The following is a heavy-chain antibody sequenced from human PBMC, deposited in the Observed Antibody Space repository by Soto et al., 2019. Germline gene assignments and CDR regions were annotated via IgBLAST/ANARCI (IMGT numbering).Heavy chain of an antibody. J-gene: IGHJ4*02. D-gene: IGHD1-7*01. Sequence: SETLSLTCAVSGASFTSNDWWTWVRQPPGRGLEWTGEIYRTGSTNYNPSLKRRATISLDKSENQFSLKVTSLTPADTAVYYCASRDPGTSVDYWGQGTLVTVSS. V-gene: IGHV4-4*02. CDR2: IYRTGST. CDR3: ASRDPGTSVDY. CDR1: GASFTSNDW.